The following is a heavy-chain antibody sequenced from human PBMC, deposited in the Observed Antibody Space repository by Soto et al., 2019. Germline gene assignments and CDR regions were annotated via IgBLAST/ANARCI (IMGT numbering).Heavy chain of an antibody. Sequence: ASVKVSCTASGYTFTSYGISWVRQAPGQGLEWMGWISAYNGNTNCAQKLQGRVTMTTDTSTSTAYMELRSLRSDDTAVYYCVSDLVYSYGLGAFDYWGQGTLVTVSS. V-gene: IGHV1-18*01. D-gene: IGHD5-18*01. CDR1: GYTFTSYG. CDR3: VSDLVYSYGLGAFDY. CDR2: ISAYNGNT. J-gene: IGHJ4*02.